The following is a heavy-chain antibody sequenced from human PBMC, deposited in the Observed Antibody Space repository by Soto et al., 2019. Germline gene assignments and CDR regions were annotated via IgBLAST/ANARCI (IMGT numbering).Heavy chain of an antibody. J-gene: IGHJ6*03. Sequence: PGGSLRLSCAASGFTFSSYAMHWVRQAPGKGLEWVAVISYDGSNKYYADSVKGRFTISRDNSKNTLYLQMNSLRAEDTAVYYCAKDQYYYGSGSYYNYYYYYYMDVWGKGTTVTVSS. CDR2: ISYDGSNK. D-gene: IGHD3-10*01. CDR3: AKDQYYYGSGSYYNYYYYYYMDV. CDR1: GFTFSSYA. V-gene: IGHV3-30-3*01.